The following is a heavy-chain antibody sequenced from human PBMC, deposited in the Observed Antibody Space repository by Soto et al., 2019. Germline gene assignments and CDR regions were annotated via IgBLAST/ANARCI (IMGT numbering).Heavy chain of an antibody. CDR1: GFTFRNYD. Sequence: EVQLVESGGGLVQPGGSLRLSCEASGFTFRNYDMHWVRQGTGKGLEWVSGISAAGDPDYADSVEGRFTISRENAQNSFFLQMNSLRVGDTAVYYCATTGRDFYGLDVWGQGTRVIVSS. CDR3: ATTGRDFYGLDV. D-gene: IGHD1-1*01. J-gene: IGHJ6*01. V-gene: IGHV3-13*05. CDR2: ISAAGDP.